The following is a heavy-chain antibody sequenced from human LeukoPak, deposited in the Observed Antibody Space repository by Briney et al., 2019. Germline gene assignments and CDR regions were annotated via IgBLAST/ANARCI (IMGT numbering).Heavy chain of an antibody. Sequence: ASVKVSCKLSGYTFTSFGISWVRQAPGQGLEWMGWIGAYNGDTNYAQKFQGRVTMTTDTSTSTAYMDLRSLRSDDTAVYYCTRDHCSGDNCPSFDYWGQGTLVTVSS. CDR3: TRDHCSGDNCPSFDY. CDR1: GYTFTSFG. V-gene: IGHV1-18*04. CDR2: IGAYNGDT. J-gene: IGHJ4*02. D-gene: IGHD2-15*01.